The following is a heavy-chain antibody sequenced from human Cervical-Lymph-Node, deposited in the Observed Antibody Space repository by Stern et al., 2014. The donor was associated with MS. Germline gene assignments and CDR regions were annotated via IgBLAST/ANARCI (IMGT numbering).Heavy chain of an antibody. J-gene: IGHJ6*02. CDR2: ISGGNVNT. V-gene: IGHV1-3*01. CDR1: GYTFTTYT. Sequence: VQLVESGAEVKKPGASVKVSCKASGYTFTTYTMHWVRQAPGQRLEWMGWISGGNVNTKYSQKFQGRVTITRDTSASTAYMELSSLRSEDTAVYYCARKPVAGNNYYGMDVWGQGTTVTVSS. CDR3: ARKPVAGNNYYGMDV. D-gene: IGHD6-19*01.